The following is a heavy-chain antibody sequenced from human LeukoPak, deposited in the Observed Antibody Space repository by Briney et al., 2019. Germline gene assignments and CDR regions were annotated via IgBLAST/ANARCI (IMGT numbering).Heavy chain of an antibody. CDR2: ISYDGSSK. Sequence: GGSLRLSCAASGFTFSNFGVHWVRQAPGKGLEWVAVISYDGSSKYYADSVKGRFTISRDNSKNTLYLQMNSLRAEDTAVYYCARDYYDSSGQLHAGAHAFDIWGQGTMVTVSS. J-gene: IGHJ3*02. D-gene: IGHD3-22*01. CDR3: ARDYYDSSGQLHAGAHAFDI. V-gene: IGHV3-30*03. CDR1: GFTFSNFG.